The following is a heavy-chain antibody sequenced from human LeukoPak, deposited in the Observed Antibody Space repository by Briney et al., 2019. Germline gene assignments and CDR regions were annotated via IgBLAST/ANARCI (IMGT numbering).Heavy chain of an antibody. CDR1: GGSISSYY. J-gene: IGHJ4*02. CDR2: IYTSGST. CDR3: ARFRGGYCSSTSCYRHRYYFDY. D-gene: IGHD2-2*02. V-gene: IGHV4-4*07. Sequence: SETLSLTCTVSGGSISSYYWSWIRQPAGKGLEWIGRIYTSGSTNYHPSLKSRVTMSVDTSKNQFSLKLTSVTAADTAVYYCARFRGGYCSSTSCYRHRYYFDYWGQGTLVTVSS.